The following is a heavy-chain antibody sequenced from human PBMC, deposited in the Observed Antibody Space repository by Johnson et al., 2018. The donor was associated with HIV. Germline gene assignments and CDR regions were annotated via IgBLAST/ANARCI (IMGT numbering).Heavy chain of an antibody. V-gene: IGHV3-7*01. D-gene: IGHD2-21*02. CDR3: ARLSEHIVVVTAWADAFDI. CDR2: IKQDGSER. J-gene: IGHJ3*02. Sequence: QLVESGGGLVQPGGSLRLSCAASGFSFSFYWMSWVRQAPGKGLEWVANIKQDGSERYYVDSVKVRFTISSANAKNSLYLQMNSLRAEDTAVYYCARLSEHIVVVTAWADAFDIWGHGTMVTVSS. CDR1: GFSFSFYW.